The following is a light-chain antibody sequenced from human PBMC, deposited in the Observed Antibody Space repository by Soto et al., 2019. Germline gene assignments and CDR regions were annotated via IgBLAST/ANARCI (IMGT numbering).Light chain of an antibody. J-gene: IGLJ1*01. CDR3: ASWDDSLNGPV. V-gene: IGLV1-44*01. CDR2: TNT. Sequence: QSALTQPPSASGTPGQRVTISCSGSSFNVGGNPVNWYQHVPTTAPKLLIYTNTQRPSGVPDRFSGSKSGTSASLAISGLQSEDEADYYCASWDDSLNGPVFGTGTKVHRP. CDR1: SFNVGGNP.